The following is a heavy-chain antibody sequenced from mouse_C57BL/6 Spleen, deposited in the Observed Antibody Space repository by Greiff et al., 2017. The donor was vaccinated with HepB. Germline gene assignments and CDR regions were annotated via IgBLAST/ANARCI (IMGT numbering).Heavy chain of an antibody. D-gene: IGHD2-1*01. CDR3: ARSLYYGNPFDY. J-gene: IGHJ2*01. CDR1: GYTFTDYN. V-gene: IGHV1-18*01. CDR2: INPNNGGT. Sequence: EVQLQESGPELVKPGASVKIPCKASGYTFTDYNMDWVKQSHGKSLEWIGDINPNNGGTIYNQKFKGKATLTVDKSSSTAYMELRSLTSEDTAVYYCARSLYYGNPFDYWGQGTTLTVAS.